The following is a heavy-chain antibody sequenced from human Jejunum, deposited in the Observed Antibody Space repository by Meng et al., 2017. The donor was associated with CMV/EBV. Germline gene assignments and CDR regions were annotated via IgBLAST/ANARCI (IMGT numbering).Heavy chain of an antibody. CDR1: GFTFSSYS. V-gene: IGHV3-21*04. Sequence: SGFTFSSYSMNWVRQAPGKGLEWVSSISSSSSYIYYADSVKGRFTISRDNAKNSLYLQMNSLRAEDTAVYYCAKRGSWGQAYFDYWGQGALVTVSS. D-gene: IGHD1-26*01. CDR3: AKRGSWGQAYFDY. J-gene: IGHJ4*02. CDR2: ISSSSSYI.